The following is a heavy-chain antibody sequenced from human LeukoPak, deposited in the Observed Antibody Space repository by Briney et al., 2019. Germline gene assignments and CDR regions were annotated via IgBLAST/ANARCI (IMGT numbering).Heavy chain of an antibody. CDR2: IIPIFGTA. Sequence: GASVKVSCKASGYTFTSYGISWVRQAPGQGLEWMGGIIPIFGTANYAQKFQGRVTITADESTSTAYMELSSLRSEDTAVYYCARGGFSYDGAQHWGQGTLVTVSS. J-gene: IGHJ1*01. CDR3: ARGGFSYDGAQH. CDR1: GYTFTSYG. D-gene: IGHD3-22*01. V-gene: IGHV1-69*13.